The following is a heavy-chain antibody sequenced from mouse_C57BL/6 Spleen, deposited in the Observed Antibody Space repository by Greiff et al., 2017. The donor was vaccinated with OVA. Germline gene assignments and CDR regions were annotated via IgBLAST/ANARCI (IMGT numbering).Heavy chain of an antibody. V-gene: IGHV1-54*01. Sequence: QVQLQQSGAELVRPGTSVKVSCKASGYAFTNYLIEWVKQRPGQGLEWIGVINPGSGGTNYNEKFKGKATLTADKSSSTAYMQLSSLTSEDSAVYFCARSLNLWFAYWGQGTLVTVSA. CDR2: INPGSGGT. CDR1: GYAFTNYL. J-gene: IGHJ3*01. CDR3: ARSLNLWFAY.